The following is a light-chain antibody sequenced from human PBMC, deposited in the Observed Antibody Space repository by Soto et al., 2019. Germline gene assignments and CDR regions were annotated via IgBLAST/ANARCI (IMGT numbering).Light chain of an antibody. CDR2: KAS. J-gene: IGKJ2*01. V-gene: IGKV1-5*03. CDR3: QQYNSYSYT. CDR1: QSIGTN. Sequence: DIQMTQSPSSLSASIGDRVTLTCRASQSIGTNLNWYQQRPGKAPNLLIYKASKLASGVPSRFTGGGSGTDFTLTINSLQPDDSATYFCQQYNSYSYTFGQGTKLEIK.